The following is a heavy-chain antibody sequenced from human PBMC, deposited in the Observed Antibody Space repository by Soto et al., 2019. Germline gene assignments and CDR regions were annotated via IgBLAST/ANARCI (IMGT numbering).Heavy chain of an antibody. V-gene: IGHV4-39*01. J-gene: IGHJ4*02. Sequence: SETLSLTCTVSGGSISSSSYYWGWIRQPPGKGLEWIGSIYYSGSTYYNPSLKSRVTISVDTSKNQFSLKLSSVTAADTAVYYCARHVYGDYPFDYWGQGTLVTVSS. CDR2: IYYSGST. CDR3: ARHVYGDYPFDY. D-gene: IGHD4-17*01. CDR1: GGSISSSSYY.